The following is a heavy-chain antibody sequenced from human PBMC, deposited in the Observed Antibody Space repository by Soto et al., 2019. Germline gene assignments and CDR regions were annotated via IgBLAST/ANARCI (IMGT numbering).Heavy chain of an antibody. Sequence: SETLSLTCAVYGGSISGYYWSWIRQPPGKGLEWIGEINHSGSANYNPSLKSRVTISVDTSKNQFSLKLSSVAAADTAVYYCARLGDSSGWYNAFDIWGQGTMVTVSS. CDR3: ARLGDSSGWYNAFDI. V-gene: IGHV4-34*01. J-gene: IGHJ3*02. D-gene: IGHD6-19*01. CDR2: INHSGSA. CDR1: GGSISGYY.